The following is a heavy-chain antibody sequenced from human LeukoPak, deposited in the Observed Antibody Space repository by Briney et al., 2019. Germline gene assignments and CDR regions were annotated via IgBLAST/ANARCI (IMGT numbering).Heavy chain of an antibody. CDR3: AREGIVGATFYFDY. Sequence: GGSLRLSCAASGFTFSSYGMHWVRQAPGKGLEWVAVIWYDGSNKYYADFVKGRFTISRDNSKNTLYLQMNSLRAEDTAVYYCAREGIVGATFYFDYWGQGTLVTVSS. D-gene: IGHD1-26*01. CDR2: IWYDGSNK. V-gene: IGHV3-33*01. CDR1: GFTFSSYG. J-gene: IGHJ4*02.